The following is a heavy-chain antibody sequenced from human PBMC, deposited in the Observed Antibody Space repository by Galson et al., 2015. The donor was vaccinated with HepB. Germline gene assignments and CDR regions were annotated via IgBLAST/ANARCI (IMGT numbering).Heavy chain of an antibody. CDR1: GFTFSRSA. Sequence: SLRLSCAASGFTFSRSAIDWVRQAPGKGLEYVSGISRQGVRPSYANSVKGRFTISRDNSKNTVHLQMGSLRAEDMAVYYCARDRSGSGWYRGSFDIWGQGTVVTVSS. D-gene: IGHD6-19*01. CDR3: ARDRSGSGWYRGSFDI. CDR2: ISRQGVRP. J-gene: IGHJ3*02. V-gene: IGHV3-64*01.